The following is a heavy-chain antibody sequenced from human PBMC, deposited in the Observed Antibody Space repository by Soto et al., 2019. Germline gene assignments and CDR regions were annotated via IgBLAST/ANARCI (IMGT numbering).Heavy chain of an antibody. CDR1: GYSFTSYW. Sequence: GESLKISCQGSGYSFTSYWISWVRQMPGKGLEWMGRIDPSDSYTNYSPSFQGHVTISADKSISTAYLQWSSLKASDTAMYYCARRGDSSGYYLKVWGQGTLVTVSS. CDR3: ARRGDSSGYYLKV. V-gene: IGHV5-10-1*01. J-gene: IGHJ4*02. CDR2: IDPSDSYT. D-gene: IGHD3-22*01.